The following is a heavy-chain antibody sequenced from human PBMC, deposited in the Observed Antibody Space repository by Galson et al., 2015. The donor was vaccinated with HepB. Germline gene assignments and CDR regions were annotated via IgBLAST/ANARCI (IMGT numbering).Heavy chain of an antibody. CDR2: VDIAGDP. CDR1: GFTFSSYD. Sequence: SLRLSCAASGFTFSSYDIHWVRQTTGKGLEWVSAVDIAGDPYYAGSVKGRFTISRENAKNSLYLQMNSLRDGDRAVYYCARERLGSGYWYFDLWGRGTLVTVSS. V-gene: IGHV3-13*05. CDR3: ARERLGSGYWYFDL. J-gene: IGHJ2*01. D-gene: IGHD7-27*01.